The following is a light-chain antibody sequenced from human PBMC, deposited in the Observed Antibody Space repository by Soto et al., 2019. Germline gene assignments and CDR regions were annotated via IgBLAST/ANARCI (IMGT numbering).Light chain of an antibody. V-gene: IGLV1-47*02. CDR1: TSNIGSNY. CDR2: GKN. Sequence: QSVLTQTPSASGTPGQRVTISCSGSTSNIGSNYVYWYQQFPGTAPKLLIFGKNRRPSGVPDRFSGSKSDTSASLAISGLRSEDEADYYCAVWDESLRGYVFASGTKLTVL. CDR3: AVWDESLRGYV. J-gene: IGLJ1*01.